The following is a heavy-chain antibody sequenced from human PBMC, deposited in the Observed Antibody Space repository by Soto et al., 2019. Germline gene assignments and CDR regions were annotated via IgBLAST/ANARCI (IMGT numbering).Heavy chain of an antibody. D-gene: IGHD6-19*01. CDR3: ARLYSSGWYGQGRY. V-gene: IGHV3-20*04. CDR1: GFTFDDYG. Sequence: EVQLVESGGGVVRPGGSLRLSCAASGFTFDDYGMSWVRQAPGKGLEWVSGINWHGGSTGYAESVKGRFTDSRNNDKHPRYLQMNSLRAEDTGLYFWARLYSSGWYGQGRYWGQGTLVTVSS. J-gene: IGHJ4*02. CDR2: INWHGGST.